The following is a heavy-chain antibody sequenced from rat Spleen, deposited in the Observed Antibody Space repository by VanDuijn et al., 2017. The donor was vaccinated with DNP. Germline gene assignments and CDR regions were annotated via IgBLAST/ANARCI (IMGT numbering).Heavy chain of an antibody. D-gene: IGHD1-9*01. CDR2: IPSRGGNT. CDR1: GFTFSFYG. Sequence: EVQLVESGGGLVQPGRSLKLSCAASGFTFSFYGMAWVRQVPGKGLEWVASIPSRGGNTYYPDSVKGRFTISRDNAKNTLYLQMDSLRPEDTATYYCARHGSYGYNSYWYFDFWGPGTTVTVSS. J-gene: IGHJ1*01. CDR3: ARHGSYGYNSYWYFDF. V-gene: IGHV5S13*01.